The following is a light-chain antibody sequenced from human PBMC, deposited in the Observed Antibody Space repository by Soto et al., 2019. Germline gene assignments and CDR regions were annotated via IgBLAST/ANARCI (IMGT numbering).Light chain of an antibody. V-gene: IGKV3-15*01. CDR3: QQYNKWPRRIT. J-gene: IGKJ5*01. CDR2: GAS. CDR1: QSVSSN. Sequence: EIVMTQSPATLSVSPGEKATLSCRASQSVSSNLAWYQQKPGQAPRLLIYGASTRATGIPARFSGSGSGTEFTLTISSLQSEDFAVYYCQQYNKWPRRITFGQGTRLEI.